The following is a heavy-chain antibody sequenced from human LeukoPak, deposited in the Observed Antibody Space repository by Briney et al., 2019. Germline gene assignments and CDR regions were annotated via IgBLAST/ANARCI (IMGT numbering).Heavy chain of an antibody. CDR1: GFTFSSYA. V-gene: IGHV3-23*01. J-gene: IGHJ4*02. Sequence: PGGSLRLSCAASGFTFSSYAMSWVRQAPGKGLEWVSAISSSGGSTYYADSVKGRFTISRDNSKNTLYLQMNSLRAEDTAVYYYAKDSLCSSTSCAFDYWGQGTLVTVSS. CDR2: ISSSGGST. CDR3: AKDSLCSSTSCAFDY. D-gene: IGHD2-2*01.